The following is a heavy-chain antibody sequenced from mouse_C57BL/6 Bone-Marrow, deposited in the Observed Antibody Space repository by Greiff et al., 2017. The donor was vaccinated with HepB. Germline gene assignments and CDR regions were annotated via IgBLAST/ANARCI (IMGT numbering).Heavy chain of an antibody. D-gene: IGHD2-5*01. CDR3: ARRSNYAYYFDY. V-gene: IGHV5-17*01. Sequence: EVKLEESGGGLVKPGGSLKLSCAASGFTFSDYGMHWVRQAPEKGLEWVAYISSGSSTIYYADTVKGRFTISRDNAKNTLFLQMTSLRSEDTAMYYCARRSNYAYYFDYWGQGTTLTVSS. J-gene: IGHJ2*01. CDR2: ISSGSSTI. CDR1: GFTFSDYG.